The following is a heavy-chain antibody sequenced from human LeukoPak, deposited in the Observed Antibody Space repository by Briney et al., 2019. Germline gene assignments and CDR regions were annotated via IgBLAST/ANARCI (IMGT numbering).Heavy chain of an antibody. D-gene: IGHD6-19*01. V-gene: IGHV1-18*04. CDR1: GYTFTSYG. J-gene: IGHJ4*02. Sequence: ASVKVSCKASGYTFTSYGISWVRQAPGQGLEWMGWISAYNGNTNYAQKLQGRVTMTTDTSTSTAYMELRSLRSDDTAVYYCAGDIWDSSGWYVPFDYWGQGTLVTVSS. CDR2: ISAYNGNT. CDR3: AGDIWDSSGWYVPFDY.